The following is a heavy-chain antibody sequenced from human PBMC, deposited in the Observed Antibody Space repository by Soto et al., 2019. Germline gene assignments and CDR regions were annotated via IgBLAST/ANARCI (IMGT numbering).Heavy chain of an antibody. CDR2: ISGSDGST. CDR3: AEDYGYSSGWYLFDY. Sequence: GGSLRLSCAASAFTFNSYSMSWVRQAPGKGLEWVSAISGSDGSTFYADSVKGRFTISRDNSKNTLYLQMNSLRVEDTAVYYCAEDYGYSSGWYLFDYWGQGTLVTVSS. CDR1: AFTFNSYS. J-gene: IGHJ4*02. D-gene: IGHD6-19*01. V-gene: IGHV3-23*01.